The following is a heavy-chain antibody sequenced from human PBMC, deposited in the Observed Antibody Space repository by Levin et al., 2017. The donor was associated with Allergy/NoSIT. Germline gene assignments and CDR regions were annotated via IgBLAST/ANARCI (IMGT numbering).Heavy chain of an antibody. Sequence: GESLKISCAASGFTFSSYWMHWVRQAPGKGLVWVSRINSDGSSTSYADSVKGRFTISRDDAKNTLYLQMNSLRAEDTAVYYCARAYCSSTNCYTLHYGLDGWGQGTTVTVSS. J-gene: IGHJ6*02. CDR3: ARAYCSSTNCYTLHYGLDG. D-gene: IGHD2-2*02. CDR2: INSDGSST. CDR1: GFTFSSYW. V-gene: IGHV3-74*01.